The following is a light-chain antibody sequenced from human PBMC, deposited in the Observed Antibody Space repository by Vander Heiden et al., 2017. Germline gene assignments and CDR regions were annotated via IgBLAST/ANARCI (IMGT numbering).Light chain of an antibody. CDR1: QSIGFW. CDR2: KAS. J-gene: IGKJ1*01. V-gene: IGKV1-5*03. Sequence: DLQMMESPSTLSASVGDRVTITCRASQSIGFWLAWYQQKPGKAPNLLIYKASSLQSGVPSRFSGNGSGTEFTLTISSLQPDDFATYYCQKYNSYPWTFGQGTKLEIK. CDR3: QKYNSYPWT.